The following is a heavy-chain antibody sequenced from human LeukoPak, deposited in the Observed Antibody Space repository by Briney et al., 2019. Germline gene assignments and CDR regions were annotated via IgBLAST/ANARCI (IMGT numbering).Heavy chain of an antibody. CDR2: IYYSGST. J-gene: IGHJ3*02. CDR3: AREVVVAARAFDI. CDR1: GGSISSYY. V-gene: IGHV4-59*01. Sequence: PSETLSLTCTVSGGSISSYYWSWIRQPPGKGLEWIGYIYYSGSTNYNPSLKSRVTISVDTSKNQFSLKLSSVTAADTAVYYCAREVVVAARAFDIWGQGTMVTVSS. D-gene: IGHD2-15*01.